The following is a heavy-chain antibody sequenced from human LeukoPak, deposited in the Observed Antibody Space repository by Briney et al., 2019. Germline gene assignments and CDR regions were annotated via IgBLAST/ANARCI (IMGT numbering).Heavy chain of an antibody. V-gene: IGHV4-39*01. CDR2: IYYSGST. CDR3: ATGGYSYFDY. CDR1: GGSISSSSYY. Sequence: SETLSLTCTVSGGSISSSSYYWGWIRQPPGQGLEWIGSIYYSGSTYYNPSLKSRVTISVDTSKNQFSLKLSSVTAADTAVYYCATGGYSYFDYWGQGTLVTVSS. J-gene: IGHJ4*02. D-gene: IGHD3-22*01.